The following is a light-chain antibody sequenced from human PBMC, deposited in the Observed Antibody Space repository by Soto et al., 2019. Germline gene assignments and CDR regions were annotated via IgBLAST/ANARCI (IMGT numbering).Light chain of an antibody. CDR3: QQRSNWPY. J-gene: IGKJ5*01. CDR2: DAS. Sequence: EIVLTQSPATLSLSPGERATLSCRASQSVSSYLAWYQQKPGQAPRLLIYDASNRATGIPARFSGSESGTDFTLTISSLEPEDFAVYYCQQRSNWPYFGQGTRLEIK. V-gene: IGKV3-11*01. CDR1: QSVSSY.